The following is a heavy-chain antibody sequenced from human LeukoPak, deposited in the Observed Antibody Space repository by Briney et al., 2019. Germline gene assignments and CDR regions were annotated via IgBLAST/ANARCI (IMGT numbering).Heavy chain of an antibody. CDR1: GFTFSSYG. V-gene: IGHV3-23*01. CDR2: ISGSGGRT. Sequence: GGSLRLSCAASGFTFSSYGMSWVRQAPGKGLEWVSAISGSGGRTYYADSVKGRFTISRDNSKTTLYLQMNSLRAEDTAVYYCAKVSRTSSSWYGEYYFDYWGQGTLVTVSS. D-gene: IGHD6-13*01. CDR3: AKVSRTSSSWYGEYYFDY. J-gene: IGHJ4*02.